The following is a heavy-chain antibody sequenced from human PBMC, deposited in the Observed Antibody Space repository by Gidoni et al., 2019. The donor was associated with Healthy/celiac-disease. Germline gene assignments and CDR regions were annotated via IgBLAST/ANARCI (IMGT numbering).Heavy chain of an antibody. CDR2: ISYDGSNK. J-gene: IGHJ4*02. D-gene: IGHD5-12*01. CDR3: AKDVGYGLDY. V-gene: IGHV3-30*18. CDR1: GFTFSSYG. Sequence: QVQLVESGGGVVQPGRSLRLSCAASGFTFSSYGMHLVRQAPGKGLEWVAVISYDGSNKYYADSVKGRFTISRDNSKNTLYLQMNSLRAEDTAVYYCAKDVGYGLDYWGQGTLVTVSS.